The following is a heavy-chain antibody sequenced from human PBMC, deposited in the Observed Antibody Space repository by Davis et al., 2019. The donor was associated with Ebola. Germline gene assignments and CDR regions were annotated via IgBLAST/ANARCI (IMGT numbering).Heavy chain of an antibody. CDR2: IYSGGST. Sequence: GESLKISCAASGFTVSSNYMSWVRQAPGKGLEWVSVIYSGGSTYYADSVKGRFTISRHNSKNTLYLQMNSLRAEDTAVYYCARLVTAMGFDYWGQGTLVTVSS. D-gene: IGHD2-21*02. CDR1: GFTVSSNY. V-gene: IGHV3-53*04. CDR3: ARLVTAMGFDY. J-gene: IGHJ4*02.